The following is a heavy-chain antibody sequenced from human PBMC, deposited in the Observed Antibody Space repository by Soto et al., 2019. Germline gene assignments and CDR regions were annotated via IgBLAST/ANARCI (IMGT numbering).Heavy chain of an antibody. J-gene: IGHJ4*02. V-gene: IGHV4-34*01. CDR3: ARGLITGSHYSGGWYYFDS. D-gene: IGHD1-26*01. CDR2: INHSGSA. CDR1: GVSFSGYI. Sequence: TSETLSLTCDVYGVSFSGYILTWIRQPPGKGLQWIGQINHSGSANYNPSLKSRVPISVHTSNSQFSLELSSVTAADTAVYYCARGLITGSHYSGGWYYFDSWGQGTQVTVSS.